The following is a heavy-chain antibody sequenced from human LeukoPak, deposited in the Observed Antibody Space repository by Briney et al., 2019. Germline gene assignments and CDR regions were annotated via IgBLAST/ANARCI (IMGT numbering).Heavy chain of an antibody. D-gene: IGHD2-2*01. Sequence: GGSLRLSCAASGFIFSAYWMSWVRQAPGKGLEWVANIKEDGSEKYYIDSVKGRFTISRDNAKRSVFLQMNSLRVEDMAVYYCARVEGRNSCPDYWGQGTLVTVSS. CDR3: ARVEGRNSCPDY. CDR2: IKEDGSEK. J-gene: IGHJ4*02. V-gene: IGHV3-7*01. CDR1: GFIFSAYW.